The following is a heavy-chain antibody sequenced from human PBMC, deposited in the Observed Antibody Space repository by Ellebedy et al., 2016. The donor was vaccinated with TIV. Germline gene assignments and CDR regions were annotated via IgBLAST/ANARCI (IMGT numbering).Heavy chain of an antibody. J-gene: IGHJ3*02. CDR1: GFTFSSYW. CDR3: ATDGSYGDYRSPTHAFVM. Sequence: EGSLRLSCAASGFTFSSYWMTWVRQAPEKGLEWVANINQDGSEQYYVDSVQGRFTISRDNARNSLNLQMNSVRAEDAAVYYCATDGSYGDYRSPTHAFVMWGQGTMVIVSS. D-gene: IGHD4-17*01. CDR2: INQDGSEQ. V-gene: IGHV3-7*01.